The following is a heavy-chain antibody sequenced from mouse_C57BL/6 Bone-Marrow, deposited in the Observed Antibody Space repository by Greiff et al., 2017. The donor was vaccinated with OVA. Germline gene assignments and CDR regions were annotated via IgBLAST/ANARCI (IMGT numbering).Heavy chain of an antibody. J-gene: IGHJ2*01. V-gene: IGHV1-72*01. D-gene: IGHD1-1*02. CDR3: AKYHYGCRFDY. CDR1: GYTFTSYW. CDR2: IDPNSGGT. Sequence: QVQLQQPGAELVKPGASVKLSCKASGYTFTSYWMHWVKQRPGRGLEWIGRIDPNSGGTKYNEQFKSKATLTVNKPSRPAYMQLSSLTSEDAAFYCCAKYHYGCRFDYWGRGTTLTVTA.